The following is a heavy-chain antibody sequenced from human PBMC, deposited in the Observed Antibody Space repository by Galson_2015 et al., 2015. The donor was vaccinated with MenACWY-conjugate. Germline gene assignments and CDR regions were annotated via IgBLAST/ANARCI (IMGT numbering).Heavy chain of an antibody. D-gene: IGHD5-18*01. J-gene: IGHJ5*02. CDR1: GYSFTSYW. CDR3: ARCGGMRGYSYGTITSPFDP. CDR2: IYPGDSDT. V-gene: IGHV5-51*01. Sequence: QSGAEVKKPGESLKISCKGSGYSFTSYWIGWVRQMPGKGLEWMGIIYPGDSDTRYSPSFQGQVTISADKSISTAYLQWSSLKASDTAMYYCARCGGMRGYSYGTITSPFDPWGQGTLVTVSS.